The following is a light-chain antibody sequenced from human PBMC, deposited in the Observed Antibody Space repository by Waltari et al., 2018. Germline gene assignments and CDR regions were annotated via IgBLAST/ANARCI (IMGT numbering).Light chain of an antibody. Sequence: DIQMTQSPSSLSASVGDRVTITCQASQDISNSLNWYQQKPGKAPKVLIYDAANLESGVPSRFSGSGFGTDFTFTISSLKPEDLATYFCQQYHNLPATFGGGTKVESK. CDR2: DAA. CDR1: QDISNS. J-gene: IGKJ4*01. V-gene: IGKV1-33*01. CDR3: QQYHNLPAT.